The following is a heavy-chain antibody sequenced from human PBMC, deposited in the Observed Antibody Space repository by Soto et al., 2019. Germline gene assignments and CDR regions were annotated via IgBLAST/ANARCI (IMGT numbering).Heavy chain of an antibody. D-gene: IGHD4-17*01. CDR2: INHRGST. CDR1: GGSFSGYY. J-gene: IGHJ6*03. CDR3: ARGVQVTVNSYYYYMDV. V-gene: IGHV4-34*01. Sequence: QVQLQQWGAGLLKPSETLSLTCAVYGGSFSGYYWSWIRQPPGKGLEWIGEINHRGSTDYNTSLMSRVIISVDTSKTQFSLQLSAVTAADTAVYSCARGVQVTVNSYYYYMDVWSKGTTVTVSS.